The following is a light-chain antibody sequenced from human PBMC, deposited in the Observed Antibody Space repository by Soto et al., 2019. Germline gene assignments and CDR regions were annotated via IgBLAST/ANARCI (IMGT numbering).Light chain of an antibody. CDR3: QTWDTGIGV. J-gene: IGLJ3*02. CDR1: SGHRSYA. CDR2: VNSDGTH. V-gene: IGLV4-69*02. Sequence: QPVLTQSPAASASLGASVKLTCTLSSGHRSYAIAWHQQQPEKGPRYLMKVNSDGTHIKWDGIPDRFSGSSSGAERYLTIFSLQSEDEADYYCQTWDTGIGVFGGGTKLTVL.